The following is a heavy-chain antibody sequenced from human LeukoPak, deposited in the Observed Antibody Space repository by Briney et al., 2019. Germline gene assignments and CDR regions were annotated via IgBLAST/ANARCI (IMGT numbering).Heavy chain of an antibody. V-gene: IGHV1-18*01. D-gene: IGHD4-17*01. J-gene: IGHJ4*02. CDR3: ARFGTTFPLDY. Sequence: ASVKVSCKASGYTFNSYGISWVRQAPGQGLEWMGWINAGNGNTMYSQRFQGRVTITRDTSASTGYMEVSSLTYEDTAVYYCARFGTTFPLDYWGQGTLVTVSS. CDR2: INAGNGNT. CDR1: GYTFNSYG.